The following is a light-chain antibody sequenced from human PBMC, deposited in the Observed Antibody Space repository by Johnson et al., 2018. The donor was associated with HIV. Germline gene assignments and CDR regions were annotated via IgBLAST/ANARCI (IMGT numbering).Light chain of an antibody. J-gene: IGLJ1*01. CDR1: SSNIGNNY. CDR3: GTWDSSLSAYV. Sequence: QLVLTQPPSVSAAPGQKVTISCSGSSSNIGNNYLSWYQHLPGTAPKLLIYDNNKRPSGIPDRFSGSTSGTSATLGITGLQTGDEADHYCGTWDSSLSAYVFGTGTKVTVL. CDR2: DNN. V-gene: IGLV1-51*01.